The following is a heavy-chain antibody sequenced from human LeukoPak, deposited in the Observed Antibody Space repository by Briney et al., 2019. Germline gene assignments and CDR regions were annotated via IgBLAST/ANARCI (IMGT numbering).Heavy chain of an antibody. J-gene: IGHJ6*02. D-gene: IGHD3-10*01. V-gene: IGHV1-18*01. Sequence: GASVKVSCKASGYTFTSYGISWVRQAPGQGLEWMGWISAYNGNTNYAQKLQGRVTMTTDTSTSTAYMELRSLRSDDTAVYYCARDTMVRGVTDYYYGMDVWGQGTTVTVPS. CDR3: ARDTMVRGVTDYYYGMDV. CDR2: ISAYNGNT. CDR1: GYTFTSYG.